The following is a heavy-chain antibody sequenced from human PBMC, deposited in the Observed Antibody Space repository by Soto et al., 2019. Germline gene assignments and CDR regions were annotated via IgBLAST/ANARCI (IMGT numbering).Heavy chain of an antibody. CDR3: ASYHFLDLWTGSRHYMDV. J-gene: IGHJ6*03. CDR1: GGSLSGYY. Sequence: SETLSLTCAVYGGSLSGYYWSWVRQSPGKGLEWIGEINHSGTANYNPSLKTRVTISADASKHQFSLRLTSVTAADSAIYYCASYHFLDLWTGSRHYMDVWSRGSQVPVSS. V-gene: IGHV4-34*01. CDR2: INHSGTA. D-gene: IGHD3-9*01.